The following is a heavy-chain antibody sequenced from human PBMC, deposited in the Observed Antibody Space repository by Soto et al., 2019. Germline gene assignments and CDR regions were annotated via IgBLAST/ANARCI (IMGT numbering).Heavy chain of an antibody. J-gene: IGHJ4*01. D-gene: IGHD2-15*01. CDR3: AIQVRPGYSSD. V-gene: IGHV1-8*01. Sequence: ASVKVSCKASGYTFTSYDINWVRQAPGQGLEWVGWINPTSAYTAHAQKFQGRVTLTREISTATAYMVLSSLTSEDTVVYFCAIQVRPGYSSDWGPETEVTVAS. CDR2: INPTSAYT. CDR1: GYTFTSYD.